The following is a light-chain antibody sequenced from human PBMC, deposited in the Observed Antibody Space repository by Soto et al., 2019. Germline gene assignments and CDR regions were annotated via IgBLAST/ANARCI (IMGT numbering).Light chain of an antibody. J-gene: IGKJ4*01. Sequence: AIRMTQSPSSFSASTGDRVTITCRASQGISSYLAWYQQKPGKAPKLLIYAASTLQSGVPSRFSGSGSGTDFTLTISGLQSEDFATYYCQQYYSYPLTCGGGTKVEIK. CDR2: AAS. CDR1: QGISSY. V-gene: IGKV1-8*01. CDR3: QQYYSYPLT.